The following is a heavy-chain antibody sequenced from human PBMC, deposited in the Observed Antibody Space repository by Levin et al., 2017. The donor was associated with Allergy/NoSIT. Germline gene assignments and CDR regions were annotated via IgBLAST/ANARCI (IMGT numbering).Heavy chain of an antibody. CDR1: GFTFDDYA. V-gene: IGHV3-9*01. Sequence: GGSLRLSCAASGFTFDDYAMHWVRQAPGKGLEWVSLISWNSDSIGYADSVKGRFTISRDNAKNSLYLQMSSLIAEDTASYYCVRAVSYGYFEPWGRGTLVAVSS. J-gene: IGHJ2*01. CDR3: VRAVSYGYFEP. CDR2: ISWNSDSI.